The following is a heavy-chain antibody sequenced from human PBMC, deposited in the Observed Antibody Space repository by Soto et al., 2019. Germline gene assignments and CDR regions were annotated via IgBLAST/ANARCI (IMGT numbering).Heavy chain of an antibody. Sequence: PGGSLRLSWAASGFTFSSYGMHGVRQAPGKGLEWVAIISSNGTNKYYADSVKGRFTISRDNSKNTLFLQMNSLRAEDTAVYYCATSSEGYGSNWYTYWGQGTLVTVSS. CDR2: ISSNGTNK. CDR3: ATSSEGYGSNWYTY. J-gene: IGHJ4*02. D-gene: IGHD6-13*01. CDR1: GFTFSSYG. V-gene: IGHV3-30*03.